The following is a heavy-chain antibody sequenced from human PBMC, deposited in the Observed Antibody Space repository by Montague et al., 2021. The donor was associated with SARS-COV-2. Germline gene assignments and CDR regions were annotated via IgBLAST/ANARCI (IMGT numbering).Heavy chain of an antibody. V-gene: IGHV3-23*01. J-gene: IGHJ4*02. CDR1: GFTFKNYA. CDR2: VSDTGGGT. Sequence: SLRLSCAASGFTFKNYAMGWVRQAPGKGLEWVSAVSDTGGGTYYADSVKGRFTISRDNGRKSVHLQMNSLRAEDTALYYCAKDDGSGNYYNGLYENWGQGTRVTVSS. CDR3: AKDDGSGNYYNGLYEN. D-gene: IGHD3-10*01.